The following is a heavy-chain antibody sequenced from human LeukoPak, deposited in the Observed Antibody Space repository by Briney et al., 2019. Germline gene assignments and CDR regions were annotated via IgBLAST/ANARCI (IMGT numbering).Heavy chain of an antibody. CDR2: IKQEGSEK. V-gene: IGHV3-7*01. CDR1: GFTFSSHW. D-gene: IGHD1-26*01. J-gene: IGHJ3*02. CDR3: ATCFWSYDAFDI. Sequence: GGSLRLSCAASGFTFSSHWMSWVRQAPGKGLEWVANIKQEGSEKYYVDSVKGRFTISRDNAKNSLYLQMNSLRAEDTAVYYCATCFWSYDAFDIWGQGTMVTVSS.